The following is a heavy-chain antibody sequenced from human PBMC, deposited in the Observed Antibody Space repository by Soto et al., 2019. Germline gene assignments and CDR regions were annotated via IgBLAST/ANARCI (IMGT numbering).Heavy chain of an antibody. CDR1: GGTFSSHG. CDR2: IIPTFGTP. J-gene: IGHJ5*02. D-gene: IGHD2-15*01. V-gene: IGHV1-69*06. CDR3: ASGRSAQYCDL. Sequence: QVQLVQSGTVVQRRGSSVKVSCQASGGTFSSHGMAWVRQAPGQGLEWMGGIIPTFGTPTYAPKFQGRVTMTAGKCTDAAQTELSSLRSEDTGVYYCASGRSAQYCDLWGQGTVITVPS.